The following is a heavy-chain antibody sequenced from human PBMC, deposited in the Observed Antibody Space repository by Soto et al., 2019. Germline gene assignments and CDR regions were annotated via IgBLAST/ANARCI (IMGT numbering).Heavy chain of an antibody. CDR2: IWYDESKK. CDR3: ARSSGLGIDF. Sequence: QVQLVESGGGVVQPGRSLRLSCAASGFTFNTHGMHWVRQAPGKGLAWVAVIWYDESKKYYEDSVTGRFTISRDNSRSALYLQMDSLRAEDTGVYYCARSSGLGIDFWGQGTLVTVSS. D-gene: IGHD6-19*01. J-gene: IGHJ4*02. CDR1: GFTFNTHG. V-gene: IGHV3-33*01.